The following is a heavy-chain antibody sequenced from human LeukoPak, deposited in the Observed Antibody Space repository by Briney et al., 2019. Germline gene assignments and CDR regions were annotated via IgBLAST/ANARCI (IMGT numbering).Heavy chain of an antibody. Sequence: SQTLSHTCAISGDSFSSNSAAWDWLRQSPSRGLEWLGNTYYRSKCYSDYAVSVKSPFTINPDTSKNQFSLQLNSVTPEDTAVYYCARDSSGWRSIFDYWGQGTLVSVSS. D-gene: IGHD6-19*01. CDR3: ARDSSGWRSIFDY. CDR2: TYYRSKCYS. V-gene: IGHV6-1*01. J-gene: IGHJ4*02. CDR1: GDSFSSNSAA.